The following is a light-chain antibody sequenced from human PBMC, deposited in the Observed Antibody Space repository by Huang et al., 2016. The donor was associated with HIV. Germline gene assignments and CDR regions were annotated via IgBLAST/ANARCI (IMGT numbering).Light chain of an antibody. Sequence: DIQMTQSPSSLSASVGDRVTITCRASQGIGNSLAWYQQKPEQPPRLLLYATSRLESGVPSRGSGSGAGTHYTLTITTLQPEDIASYYCQQYQSIPWTFGQGTKVEIK. V-gene: IGKV1-NL1*01. CDR2: ATS. CDR3: QQYQSIPWT. CDR1: QGIGNS. J-gene: IGKJ1*01.